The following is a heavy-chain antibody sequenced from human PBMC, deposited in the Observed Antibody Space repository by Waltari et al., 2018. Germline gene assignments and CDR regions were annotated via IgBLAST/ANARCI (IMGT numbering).Heavy chain of an antibody. V-gene: IGHV1-8*01. Sequence: QVQLVQSGAEVKKPGASVKVSCKASGYAFTRYDITWVREATGQGLEWMGWMNPNSGNTGYAQKFQGRVTMTRNTSISTAYMELSSLRSEDTAVYCCARWDYYDSSGCYHYWGQGTLVTVSS. CDR2: MNPNSGNT. J-gene: IGHJ4*02. CDR3: ARWDYYDSSGCYHY. D-gene: IGHD3-22*01. CDR1: GYAFTRYD.